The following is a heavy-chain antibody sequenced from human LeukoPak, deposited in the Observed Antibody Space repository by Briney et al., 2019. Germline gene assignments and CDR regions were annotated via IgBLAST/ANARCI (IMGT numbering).Heavy chain of an antibody. CDR1: GGTFSSYG. J-gene: IGHJ4*02. Sequence: GSSVKVSCKASGGTFSSYGISWVRQAPGQGLEWMGWISPYSGHTNSPHHLLDRVTMTTDTSTSTAYMELRSLRSDDTAIYYCARDITMVRGAPFDYWGQGTLVTVSS. V-gene: IGHV1-18*01. CDR2: ISPYSGHT. D-gene: IGHD3-10*01. CDR3: ARDITMVRGAPFDY.